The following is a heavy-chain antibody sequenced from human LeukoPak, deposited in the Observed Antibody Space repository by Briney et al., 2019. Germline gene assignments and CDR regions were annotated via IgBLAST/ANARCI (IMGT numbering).Heavy chain of an antibody. J-gene: IGHJ4*02. Sequence: SETLSLTCAVYGGSFSGYYWSWIRQPPGKGLEWFGEINHSGSTNYNPSLKSRVTISVDTSKNQFSLKLSSVTAADTAVYYCARDPDYYDSSGLLWGQGTLVTVSS. CDR3: ARDPDYYDSSGLL. V-gene: IGHV4-34*01. CDR2: INHSGST. CDR1: GGSFSGYY. D-gene: IGHD3-22*01.